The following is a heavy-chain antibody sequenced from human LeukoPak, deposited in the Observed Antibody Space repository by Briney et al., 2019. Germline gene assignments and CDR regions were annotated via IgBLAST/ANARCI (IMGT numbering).Heavy chain of an antibody. CDR3: ARYSGYAQDFDY. CDR2: ISYDGSNK. V-gene: IGHV3-30*03. Sequence: PGGSLRLSCAASGFTFSSYGMHWVRQAPGKGLEWVAVISYDGSNKYYADSVKGRFTISRDNSKNTLYLQMNSLRAEDTAVYYCARYSGYAQDFDYWGQGTLVTVSS. D-gene: IGHD5-12*01. J-gene: IGHJ4*02. CDR1: GFTFSSYG.